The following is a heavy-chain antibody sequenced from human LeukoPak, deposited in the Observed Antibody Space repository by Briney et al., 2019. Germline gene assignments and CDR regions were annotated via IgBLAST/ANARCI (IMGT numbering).Heavy chain of an antibody. CDR1: GGSISSGGYY. CDR2: IYYSGST. Sequence: SQTLSLTCTVSGGSISSGGYYWSWIRQHPGKGLEWIGYIYYSGSTNYNPSLKSRVTISVDTSKNQFSLKLSSVTAADTAVYYCASGSSGWEYDAFDIWGQGTMVTVSS. V-gene: IGHV4-31*03. J-gene: IGHJ3*02. D-gene: IGHD6-19*01. CDR3: ASGSSGWEYDAFDI.